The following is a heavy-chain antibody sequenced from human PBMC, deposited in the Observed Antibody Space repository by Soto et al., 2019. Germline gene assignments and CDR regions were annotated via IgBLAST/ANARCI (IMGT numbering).Heavy chain of an antibody. J-gene: IGHJ3*02. Sequence: SVKVSCKASGGTFSSYTISWVRQAPGQGLEWMGRITPILGIANYAQKFQGRVTITADKSTSTAYMELSSLRSEDTAVYYCARDQSIVVVTAIPTNAFDIWGQGTMVTVS. CDR2: ITPILGIA. CDR3: ARDQSIVVVTAIPTNAFDI. CDR1: GGTFSSYT. D-gene: IGHD2-21*02. V-gene: IGHV1-69*04.